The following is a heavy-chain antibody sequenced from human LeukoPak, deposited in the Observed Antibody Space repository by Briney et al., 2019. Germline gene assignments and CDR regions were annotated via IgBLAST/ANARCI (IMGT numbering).Heavy chain of an antibody. Sequence: ASVKVSCKASGGTFISYAISWVRQAPGQGLEWMGGIIPIFCTANYAQKFQGRVTITADESTSTAYMELSSMRSEDKAVYYCAREGYYGSGSYSFGAFDIWGQGTMVTVSS. CDR3: AREGYYGSGSYSFGAFDI. J-gene: IGHJ3*02. D-gene: IGHD3-10*01. CDR1: GGTFISYA. CDR2: IIPIFCTA. V-gene: IGHV1-69*13.